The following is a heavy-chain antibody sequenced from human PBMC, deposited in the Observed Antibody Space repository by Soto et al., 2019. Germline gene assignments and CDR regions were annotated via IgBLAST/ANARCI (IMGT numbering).Heavy chain of an antibody. V-gene: IGHV4-59*01. D-gene: IGHD1-26*01. J-gene: IGHJ2*01. CDR3: ARGRGSYYDL. Sequence: QVQLQESGPGLVKPSETLSLTCTVSGGSISSYYWSWIRQPPGKGLEWIGYIYNSGSTNYNPSLKSRVTISLDTSKNQFSLKMSSVTAADTAVYYCARGRGSYYDLWGRGTLVTVSS. CDR2: IYNSGST. CDR1: GGSISSYY.